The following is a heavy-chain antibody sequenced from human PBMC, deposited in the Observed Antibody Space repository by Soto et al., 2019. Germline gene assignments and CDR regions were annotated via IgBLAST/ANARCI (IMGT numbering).Heavy chain of an antibody. CDR1: GFPFSNAW. V-gene: IGHV3-15*01. CDR2: IQSKSDGGTT. D-gene: IGHD5-12*01. J-gene: IGHJ4*01. Sequence: EVQLVESGGGLVKPGGCLRLSCAASGFPFSNAWIFWVRQVPGKGLEWVGRIQSKSDGGTTDYAAPVKDRFTISRDDSKKVLYLQMSSLKTEDTAVYYCTTGYSFGLRNRWGHGTRVTVSS. CDR3: TTGYSFGLRNR.